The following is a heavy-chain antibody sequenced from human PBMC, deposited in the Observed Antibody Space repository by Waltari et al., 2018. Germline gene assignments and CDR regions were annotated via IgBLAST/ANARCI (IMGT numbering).Heavy chain of an antibody. Sequence: EVQLVESGGGLVQPGGSLRLSCAASGFTFSSYAMSWVRQAPGKGLEWVSAISGSGGSTYYADSVKGRFTISRDNSKNTLYLQMNSLRAEDTAVYYCAKDIVVVVAATIDYFDYWGQGTLVTVSS. CDR3: AKDIVVVVAATIDYFDY. J-gene: IGHJ4*02. CDR2: ISGSGGST. V-gene: IGHV3-23*04. CDR1: GFTFSSYA. D-gene: IGHD2-15*01.